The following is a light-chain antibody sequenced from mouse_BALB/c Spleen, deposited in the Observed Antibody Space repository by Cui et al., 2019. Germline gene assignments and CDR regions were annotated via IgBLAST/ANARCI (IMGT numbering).Light chain of an antibody. CDR1: QNINVW. CDR3: QQGQSYPWT. V-gene: IGKV11-125*01. Sequence: QIGQSRYRLSACLGETITITCHASQNINVWLRWYQQKPGNIPKLLIYKASNLQKGVPSRFSGSGSGTGFTLTISSLQPEDIATYYCQQGQSYPWTFGGGTKLEIK. CDR2: KAS. J-gene: IGKJ1*01.